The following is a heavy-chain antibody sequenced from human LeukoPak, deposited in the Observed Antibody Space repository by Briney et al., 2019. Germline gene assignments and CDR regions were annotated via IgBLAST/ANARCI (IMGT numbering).Heavy chain of an antibody. CDR1: GYTFTAFY. D-gene: IGHD3-10*01. CDR3: ARVRTMVRGVISDY. CDR2: INPNSGGT. J-gene: IGHJ4*02. V-gene: IGHV1-2*02. Sequence: GASVKVSCKASGYTFTAFYIHWVRKAPGQGLEWMGWINPNSGGTNYAQKFQGRVTMTRDTSISTAYMELSRLRSDDTAVYYCARVRTMVRGVISDYWGQGTLVTVSS.